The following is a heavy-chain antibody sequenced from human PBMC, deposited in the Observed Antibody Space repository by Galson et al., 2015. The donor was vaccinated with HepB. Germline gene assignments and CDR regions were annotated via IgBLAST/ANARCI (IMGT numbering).Heavy chain of an antibody. Sequence: SLRLSCAVSGFIFNNYAMNWVRQAPGKGLEWVSAIGGSGYSAFYADSVRGRFTISRDNSRNTLYLQMNSLRADDTAVYYCAKDLTESITRGVESWGQGTLVTVSS. J-gene: IGHJ4*02. V-gene: IGHV3-23*01. CDR1: GFIFNNYA. CDR2: IGGSGYSA. CDR3: AKDLTESITRGVES. D-gene: IGHD3-10*01.